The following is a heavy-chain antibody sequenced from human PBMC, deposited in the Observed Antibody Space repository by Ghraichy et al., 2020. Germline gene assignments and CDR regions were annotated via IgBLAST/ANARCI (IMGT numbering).Heavy chain of an antibody. CDR2: IYYSGST. CDR3: ARRRRRRVITDAFDI. Sequence: SQTLSLTCTVSGGSISSSSYYWGWIRQPPGKGLEWIGSIYYSGSTYYNPSLKSRVTISVDTSKNQFSLKLSSVTAADTAVYYCARRRRRRVITDAFDIWGQGTMVTVSS. D-gene: IGHD3-10*01. J-gene: IGHJ3*02. V-gene: IGHV4-39*01. CDR1: GGSISSSSYY.